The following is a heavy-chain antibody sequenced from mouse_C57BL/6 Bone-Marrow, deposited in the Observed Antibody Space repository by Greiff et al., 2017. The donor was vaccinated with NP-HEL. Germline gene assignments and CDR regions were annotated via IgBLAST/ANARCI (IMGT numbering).Heavy chain of an antibody. Sequence: QVQLKESGPELVKPGASVKISCKASGYTFTDYYINWVKQRPGQGLEWIGWIFPGSGSTYYNEKFKGKATLTVDKSSSTAYMLLSSLTSEDSAVYFCARFGYYGSSPHWYFDVWGTGTTVTVSS. V-gene: IGHV1-75*01. CDR3: ARFGYYGSSPHWYFDV. D-gene: IGHD1-1*01. J-gene: IGHJ1*03. CDR2: IFPGSGST. CDR1: GYTFTDYY.